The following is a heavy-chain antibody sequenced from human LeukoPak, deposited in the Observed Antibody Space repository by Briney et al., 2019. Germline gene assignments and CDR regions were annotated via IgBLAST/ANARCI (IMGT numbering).Heavy chain of an antibody. CDR2: LYGSGETT. CDR1: GFTFSSYA. Sequence: PGGSLRLSCAASGFTFSSYAMSWARQAPGKGLEWVSALYGSGETTYYADPVKGRFTVSRDNSKNTLYLQMDGLRAEDTAVYYCAKMAGMTRQVYYMDVWGKGATVTVSS. CDR3: AKMAGMTRQVYYMDV. J-gene: IGHJ6*03. V-gene: IGHV3-23*01. D-gene: IGHD1-1*01.